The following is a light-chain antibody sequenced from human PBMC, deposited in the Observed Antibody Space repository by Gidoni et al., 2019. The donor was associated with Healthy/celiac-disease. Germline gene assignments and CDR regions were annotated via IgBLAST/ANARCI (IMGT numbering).Light chain of an antibody. Sequence: EIVMTQSPATLSVPPGERATLSCRASQSVSSNLAWYQQKPGQAPRLLIYGASTRATGTPARFSGGGCGTEFTLTISSLQSEDFAVDYCQQYNNWPPLSFGGGTKVEIK. CDR2: GAS. V-gene: IGKV3-15*01. CDR3: QQYNNWPPLS. J-gene: IGKJ4*01. CDR1: QSVSSN.